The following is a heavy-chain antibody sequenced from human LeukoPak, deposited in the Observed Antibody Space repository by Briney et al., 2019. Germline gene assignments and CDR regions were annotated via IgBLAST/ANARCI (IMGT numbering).Heavy chain of an antibody. J-gene: IGHJ4*02. CDR2: IYYSGST. CDR3: ARRGGNLPNQVYFDF. Sequence: PSQTLSLTCTVSGGSINSGAYYWSWIRQHPGKGLEWIGYIYYSGSTYYNPSLKSRVIISVATSKNQFSLKLTSVTAADTAVYYCARRGGNLPNQVYFDFWGQGTLVTVSS. V-gene: IGHV4-31*03. CDR1: GGSINSGAYY. D-gene: IGHD1-14*01.